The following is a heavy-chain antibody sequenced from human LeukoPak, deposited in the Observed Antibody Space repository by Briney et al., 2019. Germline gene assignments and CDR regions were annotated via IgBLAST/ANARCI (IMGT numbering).Heavy chain of an antibody. CDR3: AKTSLSDPSGHYYYMDV. D-gene: IGHD3-3*01. J-gene: IGHJ6*03. CDR2: IRFDGTSE. CDR1: GFTFSNFG. Sequence: GGSLRLSRAASGFTFSNFGMHWVRQAPGKGLEWVAFIRFDGTSEFYADSVKARSTISRDNSQNTVSLQLNNLRIEDTALYYCAKTSLSDPSGHYYYMDVWGKGTTVTVSS. V-gene: IGHV3-30*02.